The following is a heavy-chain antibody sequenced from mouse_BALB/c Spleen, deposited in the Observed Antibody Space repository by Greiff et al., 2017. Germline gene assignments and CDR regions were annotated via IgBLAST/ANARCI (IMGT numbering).Heavy chain of an antibody. J-gene: IGHJ2*01. CDR2: ISSGSSTI. V-gene: IGHV5-17*02. CDR1: GFTFSSFG. CDR3: AREGKFITTVAFDY. Sequence: EVQRVESGGGLVQPGGSRKLSCAASGFTFSSFGMHWVRQAPEKGLEWVAYISSGSSTIYYADTVKGRFTISRDNPKNTLFLQMTSLRSEDTAMYYCAREGKFITTVAFDYWGQGTTLTVSS. D-gene: IGHD1-1*01.